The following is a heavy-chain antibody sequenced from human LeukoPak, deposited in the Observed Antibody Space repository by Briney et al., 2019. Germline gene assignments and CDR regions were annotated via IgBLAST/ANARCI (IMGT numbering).Heavy chain of an antibody. CDR2: IIPIFGTA. D-gene: IGHD1-26*01. V-gene: IGHV1-69*05. CDR3: AEEEGATAFDY. CDR1: GGTFSSYA. J-gene: IGHJ4*02. Sequence: GASVKVSCKASGGTFSSYAISWVRQAPGQGLEWMGRIIPIFGTANYAQKFQGRVTITTDESTSTAYMELSSLRSEDTAVYYCAEEEGATAFDYWGQGTLVTVS.